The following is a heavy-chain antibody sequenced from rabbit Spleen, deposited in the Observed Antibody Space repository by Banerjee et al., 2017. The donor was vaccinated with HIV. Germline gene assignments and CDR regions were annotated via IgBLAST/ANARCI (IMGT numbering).Heavy chain of an antibody. Sequence: QQQLEESGGGLVQPEGSLTLTCTASGFSFSSSYWICWVRQAPGKGLEWIACIDAGTGSAYYATWAKGRFTISKTSSTTVTLQMTSLTAADTATYFCARRGWYDVTSAAYAPFNLWGPGTLVTVS. CDR1: GFSFSSSYW. CDR3: ARRGWYDVTSAAYAPFNL. V-gene: IGHV1S45*01. J-gene: IGHJ4*01. CDR2: IDAGTGSA. D-gene: IGHD6-1*01.